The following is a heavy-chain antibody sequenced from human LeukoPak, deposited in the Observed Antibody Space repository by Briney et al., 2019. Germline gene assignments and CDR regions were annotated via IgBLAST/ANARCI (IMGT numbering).Heavy chain of an antibody. CDR3: ARVGRITMVRGVIAYYFDY. J-gene: IGHJ4*02. Sequence: ASVKVSCKASGYTFTSYGISWVRQAPGQGLEWVGWISAYNGNTNYAQTMQGRVTMNTDTSTSTAYMELRSMRSDDTAVYYCARVGRITMVRGVIAYYFDYWGQGTLVTVSS. CDR1: GYTFTSYG. D-gene: IGHD3-10*01. V-gene: IGHV1-18*01. CDR2: ISAYNGNT.